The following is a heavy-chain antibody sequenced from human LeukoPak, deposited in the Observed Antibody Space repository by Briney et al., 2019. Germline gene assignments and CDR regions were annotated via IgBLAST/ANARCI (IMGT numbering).Heavy chain of an antibody. CDR3: AKTGRETAVFDY. V-gene: IGHV3-30*18. CDR1: GFTFSSYS. Sequence: GGSLRLSCAASGFTFSSYSMHWVRQAPGKGLEWVAVISYDGSNKYYADSVKGRFTISRDNSKNTLYLQMNSLRAEDTAVYYCAKTGRETAVFDYWGQGTLVTVSS. J-gene: IGHJ4*02. CDR2: ISYDGSNK.